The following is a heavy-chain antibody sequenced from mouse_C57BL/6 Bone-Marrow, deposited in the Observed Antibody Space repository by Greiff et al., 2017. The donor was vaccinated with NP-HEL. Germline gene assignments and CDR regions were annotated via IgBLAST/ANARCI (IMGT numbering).Heavy chain of an antibody. J-gene: IGHJ2*01. D-gene: IGHD4-1*01. Sequence: EVKLVESGPELVKPGASVKISCKASGYSFTGYYMNWVKQSPEKSLEWIGEINPSTGGTTYNQKFKAKATLTVDKSSSTAYMQLKSLTSEDSAVYYCARTGTHFDYWGQGTTLTVSS. CDR2: INPSTGGT. CDR3: ARTGTHFDY. V-gene: IGHV1-42*01. CDR1: GYSFTGYY.